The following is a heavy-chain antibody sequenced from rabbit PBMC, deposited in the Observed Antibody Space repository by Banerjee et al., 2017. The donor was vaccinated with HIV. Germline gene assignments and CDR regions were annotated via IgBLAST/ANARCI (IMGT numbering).Heavy chain of an antibody. CDR3: ARSTTVYIVYFDL. J-gene: IGHJ4*01. D-gene: IGHD7-1*01. Sequence: QEQLEESGGDLVKPEGSLTLTCTASGFSFSGSYWICWVRQAPGKGLEWIGCIYTSSGSTWYASWVNGRFTISKTSSTTVTLQMTSLTAADTAIYFCARSTTVYIVYFDLWGPGTLVTVS. CDR2: IYTSSGST. CDR1: GFSFSGSYW. V-gene: IGHV1S45*01.